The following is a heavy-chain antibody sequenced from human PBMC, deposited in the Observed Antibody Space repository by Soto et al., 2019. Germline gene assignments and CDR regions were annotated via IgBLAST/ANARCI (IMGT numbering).Heavy chain of an antibody. CDR2: INAGNGNT. CDR3: ARPSGYCSGGSCSTYHYYMDV. Sequence: ASVKVSCKASGYTFTSYAMHWVRQAPGQRLEWMGWINAGNGNTKYSQKFQGRVTITRDTSASTAYMELSSLRSEDTAVYYCARPSGYCSGGSCSTYHYYMDVWGKGTTVTVSS. CDR1: GYTFTSYA. J-gene: IGHJ6*03. V-gene: IGHV1-3*01. D-gene: IGHD2-15*01.